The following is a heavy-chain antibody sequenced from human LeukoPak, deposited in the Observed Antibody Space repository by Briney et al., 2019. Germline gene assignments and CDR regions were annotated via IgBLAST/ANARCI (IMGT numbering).Heavy chain of an antibody. J-gene: IGHJ4*02. V-gene: IGHV4-59*01. CDR3: ARGILTGYDY. D-gene: IGHD3-9*01. CDR1: GGSISSYY. CDR2: IYYSGST. Sequence: PSETLSLTCTVSGGSISSYYWSWIRQPPRKGLEWIGYIYYSGSTNYNPSLKSRVTIPVDTSKNQFSLKLSSVTAADTVVYYCARGILTGYDYWGQGTLVTVSS.